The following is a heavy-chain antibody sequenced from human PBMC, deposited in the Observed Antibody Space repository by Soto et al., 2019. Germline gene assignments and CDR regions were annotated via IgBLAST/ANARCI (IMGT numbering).Heavy chain of an antibody. J-gene: IGHJ4*02. CDR1: GGSFSGYY. V-gene: IGHV4-34*01. D-gene: IGHD7-27*01. Sequence: QVQLQQWGAGLLKPSETLSLTCAVYGGSFSGYYWNWIRQPPGKGLEWIGEINHSGSTNYNPSLKSRVTKSVDTSKNQFSLKLSSVTAADTAVYYWARGWGTIFDYWGQGTLVTVSS. CDR2: INHSGST. CDR3: ARGWGTIFDY.